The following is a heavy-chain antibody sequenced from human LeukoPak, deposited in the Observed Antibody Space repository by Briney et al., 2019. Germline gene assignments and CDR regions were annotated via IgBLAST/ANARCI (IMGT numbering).Heavy chain of an antibody. CDR1: GYTFTGYY. D-gene: IGHD2-15*01. V-gene: IGHV1-2*02. CDR2: INPNSGGT. CDR3: ARVFSPGGYCSGGSCSGYYYYGMDV. Sequence: ASVNVSCKASGYTFTGYYMHWVRQAPGQGREWMGWINPNSGGTNYAQKCQGRVTMTRDTSISTAYMELSRLRSDDTAVYYCARVFSPGGYCSGGSCSGYYYYGMDVWGQGTTVTVSS. J-gene: IGHJ6*02.